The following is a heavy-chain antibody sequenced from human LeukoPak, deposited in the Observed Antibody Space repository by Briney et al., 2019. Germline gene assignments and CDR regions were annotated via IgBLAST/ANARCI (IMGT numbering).Heavy chain of an antibody. D-gene: IGHD1-26*01. V-gene: IGHV5-51*01. CDR1: GYSFTSYW. J-gene: IGHJ4*02. Sequence: GEPLKISCKGSGYSFTSYWIAWVRQMPGKGLEWMGITYPSDSETTYSPSFQGQVTISADKSISTAYLQWSSLTASDTAMYYCARSVGATPLDYWGQGTPVTVSS. CDR2: TYPSDSET. CDR3: ARSVGATPLDY.